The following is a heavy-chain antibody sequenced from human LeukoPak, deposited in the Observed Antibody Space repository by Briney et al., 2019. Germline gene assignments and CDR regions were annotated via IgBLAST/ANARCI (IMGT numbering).Heavy chain of an antibody. J-gene: IGHJ6*02. CDR3: ARELTHSSSWDFGLDYYGMDV. V-gene: IGHV4-59*01. CDR1: GGSISSYY. CDR2: IYYSGST. D-gene: IGHD6-13*01. Sequence: SETLSLTCTVSGGSISSYYWSWIRQPPGKGLEWIGYIYYSGSTNYNPSLKSRVTISVDTSKNQFSLKLSSVTAADTAVYYCARELTHSSSWDFGLDYYGMDVWGQGTTVTVSS.